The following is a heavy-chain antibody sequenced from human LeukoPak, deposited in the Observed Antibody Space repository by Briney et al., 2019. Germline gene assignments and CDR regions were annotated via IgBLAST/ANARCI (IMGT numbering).Heavy chain of an antibody. CDR3: ARTTYYYGSGSYYDDFDY. Sequence: SETLSLTCTVSGGSISSGSYYWSWIPQPAGKGLEWIGRIYTSGSTNCNPSLKSRVTISVDTSKNQFSLKLSSVTAADTAVYYCARTTYYYGSGSYYDDFDYWGQGTLVTVSS. CDR2: IYTSGST. CDR1: GGSISSGSYY. V-gene: IGHV4-61*02. J-gene: IGHJ4*02. D-gene: IGHD3-10*01.